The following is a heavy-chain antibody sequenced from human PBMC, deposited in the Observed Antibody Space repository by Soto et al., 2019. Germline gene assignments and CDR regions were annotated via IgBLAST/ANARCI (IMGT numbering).Heavy chain of an antibody. Sequence: EVQLVESGGGLVQPGRSLRLSCAASGFTFDDYAMHWVRQAPGKGLEWVSGISWNSGSIGYADSVKGRFTISRDNAKNSLYLQMNSLRAEDTALYYCAKAARLGDSSSWYTGRILDNWFDPWGQGTLVTVSS. CDR1: GFTFDDYA. V-gene: IGHV3-9*01. CDR3: AKAARLGDSSSWYTGRILDNWFDP. CDR2: ISWNSGSI. J-gene: IGHJ5*02. D-gene: IGHD6-13*01.